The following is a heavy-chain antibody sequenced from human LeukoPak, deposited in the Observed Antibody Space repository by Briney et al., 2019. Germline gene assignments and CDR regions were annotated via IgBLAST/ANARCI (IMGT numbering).Heavy chain of an antibody. Sequence: GGSLRLSCAASGFTFDDYAMHWVRQAPGKGLEWVSGISWNSGSIGYADSVEGRFTISRDNAKNSLYLQMNSLRAEDTALYYCAKSLYSSSFTAHYWGQGTLVTVSS. CDR3: AKSLYSSSFTAHY. J-gene: IGHJ4*02. V-gene: IGHV3-9*01. CDR2: ISWNSGSI. D-gene: IGHD6-6*01. CDR1: GFTFDDYA.